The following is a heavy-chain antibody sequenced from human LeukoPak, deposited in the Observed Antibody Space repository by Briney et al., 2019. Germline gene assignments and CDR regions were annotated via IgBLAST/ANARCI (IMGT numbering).Heavy chain of an antibody. CDR2: ISHDGTNK. Sequence: GGSLRLSCAASGFTFSSYGMHWVRQAPGKGLEWVAVISHDGTNKYYIDSVKGRFTVSRDNSKNTLYLQMNSLRAEDTALYYCAKARGYSYGSLRAYYYGMDVGGQGTTVSVSS. D-gene: IGHD5-18*01. V-gene: IGHV3-30*18. CDR3: AKARGYSYGSLRAYYYGMDV. CDR1: GFTFSSYG. J-gene: IGHJ6*02.